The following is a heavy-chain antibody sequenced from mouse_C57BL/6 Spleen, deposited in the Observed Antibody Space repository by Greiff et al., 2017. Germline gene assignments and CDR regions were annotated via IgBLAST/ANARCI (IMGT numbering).Heavy chain of an antibody. CDR3: ARSSITTVVATYWYFDV. V-gene: IGHV1-72*01. CDR1: GYTFTSYW. CDR2: IDPNSGGT. Sequence: VQLQQPGAELVKPGASVKLSCKASGYTFTSYWMHWVKQRPGRGLEWIGRIDPNSGGTKYNEKFKSKATLTVDKPSSTAYMQLSSLTSEDSAVYYCARSSITTVVATYWYFDVWGTGTTVTVSS. J-gene: IGHJ1*03. D-gene: IGHD1-1*01.